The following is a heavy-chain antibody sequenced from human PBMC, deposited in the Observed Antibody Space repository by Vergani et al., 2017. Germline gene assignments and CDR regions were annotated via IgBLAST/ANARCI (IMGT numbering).Heavy chain of an antibody. J-gene: IGHJ5*02. V-gene: IGHV2-5*02. CDR3: ALGIHQSIAAAYLGNWCDP. Sequence: QITLKESGPTLVKPTQTLTLTCTFSGFSLSTSGVGVGWIRQPPGKALEWLALIYWDDDKRYSPSLKSRLTITKDTSKNQVVLTMTNMDPVDTATYYCALGIHQSIAAAYLGNWCDPWGQGTLVTVSS. CDR2: IYWDDDK. D-gene: IGHD6-13*01. CDR1: GFSLSTSGVG.